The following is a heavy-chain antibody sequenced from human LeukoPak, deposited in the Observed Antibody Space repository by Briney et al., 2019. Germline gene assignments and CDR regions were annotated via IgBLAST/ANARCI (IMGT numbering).Heavy chain of an antibody. CDR1: GYTFTGYY. CDR3: AGESTAGMTHYYMDV. D-gene: IGHD6-13*01. Sequence: GASVKVSCKASGYTFTGYYMHWVRQAPGQGLEWMGWINPNSGGSNYAQKFQGRVTMTRDTSISTAYMELSRLRSDDTAVYYCAGESTAGMTHYYMDVWGKGTTVTVSS. J-gene: IGHJ6*03. V-gene: IGHV1-2*02. CDR2: INPNSGGS.